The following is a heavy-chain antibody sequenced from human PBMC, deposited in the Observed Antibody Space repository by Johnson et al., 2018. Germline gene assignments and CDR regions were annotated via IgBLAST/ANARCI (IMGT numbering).Heavy chain of an antibody. CDR2: ISSSSSYI. D-gene: IGHD3-22*01. CDR1: GFTFSSYN. J-gene: IGHJ6*02. Sequence: EVQLVESGGGLVKPGGSLRLSCAASGFTFSSYNMNWVRQAPGKGLAWVSSISSSSSYIYYQASVRGRFTISRDIARHSLYLLMNSLRAEDTAVYYWAREGGYYESSDYNFYYYGMDVWGQGTTVTVSS. CDR3: AREGGYYESSDYNFYYYGMDV. V-gene: IGHV3-21*01.